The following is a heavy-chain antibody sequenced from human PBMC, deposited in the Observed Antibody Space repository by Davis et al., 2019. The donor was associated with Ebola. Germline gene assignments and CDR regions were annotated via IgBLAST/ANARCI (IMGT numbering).Heavy chain of an antibody. D-gene: IGHD4-17*01. J-gene: IGHJ2*01. CDR3: ARDYGGYEILWYFDL. V-gene: IGHV4-4*07. CDR1: GGSISSYY. CDR2: IYTSVST. Sequence: PSETLSLTCTVPGGSISSYYWSWIRQPAGKGLEWIGRIYTSVSTNYNPSLKSRVTMSVDTSKNQFSLKLSSVTAADTAVYYCARDYGGYEILWYFDLWGRGTLVTVSS.